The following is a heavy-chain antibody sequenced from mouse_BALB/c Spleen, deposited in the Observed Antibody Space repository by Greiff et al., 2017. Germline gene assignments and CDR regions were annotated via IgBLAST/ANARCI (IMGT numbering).Heavy chain of an antibody. J-gene: IGHJ4*01. CDR2: IYPGNGDT. CDR1: GYTFTSYN. CDR3: ARDGNYVHYYAMDY. V-gene: IGHV1-12*01. D-gene: IGHD2-1*01. Sequence: LHQSGAELVKPGASVKMSCKASGYTFTSYNMHWVKQTPGQGLEWIGAIYPGNGDTSYNQKFKGKATLTADKSSSTAYMQLSSLTSEDSAVYYCARDGNYVHYYAMDYWGQGTSVTVSS.